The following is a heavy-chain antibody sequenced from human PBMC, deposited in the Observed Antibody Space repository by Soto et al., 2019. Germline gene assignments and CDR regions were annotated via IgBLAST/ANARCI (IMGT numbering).Heavy chain of an antibody. CDR2: IYYSGST. CDR1: GGSISSYY. J-gene: IGHJ4*02. Sequence: SETLSLTCTVSGGSISSYYWSWIRQPPGKGLEWIGYIYYSGSTNYNPSLKSRVTISVDTSKNQFSLKLSSVTAEDMATYYCARAGFERLYFDQWGRGTLVTVSS. D-gene: IGHD1-1*01. CDR3: ARAGFERLYFDQ. V-gene: IGHV4-59*12.